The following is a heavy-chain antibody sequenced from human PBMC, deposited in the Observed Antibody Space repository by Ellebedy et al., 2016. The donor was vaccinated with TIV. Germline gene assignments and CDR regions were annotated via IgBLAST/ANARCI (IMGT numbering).Heavy chain of an antibody. Sequence: AASVKVSCKASGYTFSGYYMHWVRQAPGQGLAWMGWINPNSGGTNYAQNFQGRVTMTRDPSISTAYMELTRLTSDDTAVYYCARDRRAGRLSYYYAMDVWGQGTTVTVSS. CDR1: GYTFSGYY. D-gene: IGHD6-6*01. CDR2: INPNSGGT. J-gene: IGHJ6*02. CDR3: ARDRRAGRLSYYYAMDV. V-gene: IGHV1-2*02.